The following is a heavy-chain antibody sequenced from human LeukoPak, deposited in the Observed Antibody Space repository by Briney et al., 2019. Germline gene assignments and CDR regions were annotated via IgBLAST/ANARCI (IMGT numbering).Heavy chain of an antibody. CDR1: GFTFSDYH. CDR3: ARVWQDNSGVDY. V-gene: IGHV3-48*02. J-gene: IGHJ4*02. D-gene: IGHD2-21*01. Sequence: AGGSLRLSCAASGFTFSDYHINWVRQAPGKGLEWLSYISSISTSMNYADSVRGRFAISRDNAKNSLYLQMNSLRDEDTAVYYCARVWQDNSGVDYWGQGTLVTVSS. CDR2: ISSISTSM.